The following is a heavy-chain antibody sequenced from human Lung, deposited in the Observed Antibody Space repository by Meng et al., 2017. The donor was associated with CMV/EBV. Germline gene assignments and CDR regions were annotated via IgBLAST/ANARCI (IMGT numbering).Heavy chain of an antibody. V-gene: IGHV1-18*01. CDR3: ARGRVSYSSSSSLNY. D-gene: IGHD6-6*01. CDR1: GYTFKRYA. J-gene: IGHJ4*02. CDR2: INPYNGNT. Sequence: QVQLVQSGGEVKRRGASVKVSCKTSGYTFKRYAITWVRQAPGQGLEWMGWINPYNGNTDQAQNLQARLTMTTDTSTSTVYMELGSLRSDDTAVYYCARGRVSYSSSSSLNYWGQGTLVTVSS.